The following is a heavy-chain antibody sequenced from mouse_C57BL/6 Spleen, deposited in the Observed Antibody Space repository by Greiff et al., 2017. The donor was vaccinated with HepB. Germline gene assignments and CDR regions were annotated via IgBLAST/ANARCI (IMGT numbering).Heavy chain of an antibody. CDR1: GFTFSSYG. J-gene: IGHJ2*01. V-gene: IGHV5-6*02. Sequence: DVKLVESGGDLVKPGGSLKLSCAASGFTFSSYGMSWVRQTPDKRLEWVATISSGGSYTYYPDSVKGRFTISRDNAKNTLYLQMSSLKSEDTAMYYCARHELRLDYWGQGTTLTVSS. CDR3: ARHELRLDY. D-gene: IGHD1-2*01. CDR2: ISSGGSYT.